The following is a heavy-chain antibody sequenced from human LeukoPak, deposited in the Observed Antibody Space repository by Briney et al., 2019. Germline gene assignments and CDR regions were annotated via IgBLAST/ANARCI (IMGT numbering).Heavy chain of an antibody. V-gene: IGHV1-69*01. CDR3: ARSSRGHFHYYYYGMDV. CDR2: IIPIFGTA. J-gene: IGHJ6*02. Sequence: SVKVSCTASGGTFSIYAISWVRQAPGQGLEWMGGIIPIFGTANYAQNFQGRVTITADESTSTAYMELSSLRSEDTAVYYCARSSRGHFHYYYYGMDVWGQGTTVTVSS. CDR1: GGTFSIYA. D-gene: IGHD6-25*01.